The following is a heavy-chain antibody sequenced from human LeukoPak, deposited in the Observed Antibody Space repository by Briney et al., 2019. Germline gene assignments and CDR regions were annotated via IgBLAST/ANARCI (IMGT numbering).Heavy chain of an antibody. Sequence: SETLSLTCTVSGYSISSGYYWGWIRQPPGKGLGWIGSIYHSGSTYYNPSLKSRVTISVDTSKNQFSLKLSSVTAADTAVYYCASLGTGGWFDPWGQGTLVTVSS. J-gene: IGHJ5*02. D-gene: IGHD1-26*01. CDR2: IYHSGST. CDR3: ASLGTGGWFDP. V-gene: IGHV4-38-2*02. CDR1: GYSISSGYY.